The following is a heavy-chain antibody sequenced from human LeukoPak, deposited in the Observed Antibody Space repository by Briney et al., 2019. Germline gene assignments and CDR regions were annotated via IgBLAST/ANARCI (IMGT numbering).Heavy chain of an antibody. CDR2: IYPCDSDT. V-gene: IGHV5-51*01. CDR1: GYRFKNNW. Sequence: GESLQISLTGSGYRFKNNWIGWGRQMPGKGVEGGGIIYPCDSDTRYSPSFQAQFTMSADRSISTAYLQSTSLKASHTAMYFCSRRASTAVVFDIWGQGTMVTVSS. J-gene: IGHJ3*02. CDR3: SRRASTAVVFDI.